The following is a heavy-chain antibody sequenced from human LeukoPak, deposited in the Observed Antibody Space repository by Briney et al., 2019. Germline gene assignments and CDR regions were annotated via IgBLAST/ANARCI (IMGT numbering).Heavy chain of an antibody. D-gene: IGHD1-7*01. CDR3: ARGVGTTSAAFDI. CDR2: INHGGST. J-gene: IGHJ3*02. Sequence: SETLSLTCAVQGGSLSDYYWSWIRQPPGKGLEWIGEINHGGSTNYNPSLKSRVSTSVDTSKNQFSLKRSSVTAADTAVYYCARGVGTTSAAFDIWGQGTMVTVSS. V-gene: IGHV4-34*01. CDR1: GGSLSDYY.